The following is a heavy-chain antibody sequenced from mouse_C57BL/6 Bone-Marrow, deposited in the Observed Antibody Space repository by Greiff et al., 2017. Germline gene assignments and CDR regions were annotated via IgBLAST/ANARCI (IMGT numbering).Heavy chain of an antibody. CDR1: GYSITSGYY. J-gene: IGHJ3*01. CDR2: ISYDGSN. Sequence: DVKLVESGPGLVKPSQSLSLTCSVTGYSITSGYYWNWIRQFPGNKLEWMGYISYDGSNNYNPSLKNRISIPRDTSKNQFFLKLNSVTTEDTATYYCARESYDGFAYWGQGTLVTVSA. CDR3: ARESYDGFAY. V-gene: IGHV3-6*01. D-gene: IGHD2-3*01.